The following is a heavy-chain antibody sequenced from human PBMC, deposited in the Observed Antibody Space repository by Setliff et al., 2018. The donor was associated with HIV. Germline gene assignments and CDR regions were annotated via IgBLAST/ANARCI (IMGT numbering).Heavy chain of an antibody. Sequence: PGGSLRLSCAVSGFTFRNYWMHWVRQIPGKGLVWASRINPDGTGTSYADSVKGRFTISKDNAKNTLYLQMNSLRPEDTAVYYCARDAGRDCGSTHCYNDAFDIWGQGTMVTVSS. J-gene: IGHJ3*02. V-gene: IGHV3-74*01. CDR1: GFTFRNYW. D-gene: IGHD2-2*01. CDR3: ARDAGRDCGSTHCYNDAFDI. CDR2: INPDGTGT.